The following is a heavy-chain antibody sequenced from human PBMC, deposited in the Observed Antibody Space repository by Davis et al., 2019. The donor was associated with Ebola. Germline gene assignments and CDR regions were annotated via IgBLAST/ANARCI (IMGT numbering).Heavy chain of an antibody. CDR2: INAGNGNT. J-gene: IGHJ4*02. V-gene: IGHV1-3*01. Sequence: ASVKVSCKASGYTFTSYGISWVRQAPGQRLEWMGWINAGNGNTKYSQKFQGRVTITRDTSASTAYMELSSLRSEDTAVYYCARPRYSGYYAFDYWGQGTLVTVSS. CDR1: GYTFTSYG. D-gene: IGHD1-26*01. CDR3: ARPRYSGYYAFDY.